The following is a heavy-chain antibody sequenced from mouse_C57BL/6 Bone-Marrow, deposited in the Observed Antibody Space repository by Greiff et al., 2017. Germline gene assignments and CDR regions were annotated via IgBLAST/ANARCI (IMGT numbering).Heavy chain of an antibody. CDR3: AILYYYGSFAY. CDR1: GYTFTSYW. D-gene: IGHD1-1*01. CDR2: IHPSDSDT. V-gene: IGHV1-74*01. Sequence: QVQLQQPGAELVKPGASVKVSCKASGYTFTSYWLHWVKQRPGQGLEWIGRIHPSDSDTNYNQKFKGKATLTVDKPSSTAYMQRSSLTSEDSAVYYCAILYYYGSFAYWGQGTLVTVSA. J-gene: IGHJ3*01.